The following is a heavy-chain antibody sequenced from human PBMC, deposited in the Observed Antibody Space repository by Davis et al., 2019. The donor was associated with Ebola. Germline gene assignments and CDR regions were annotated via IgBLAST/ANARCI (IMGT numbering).Heavy chain of an antibody. D-gene: IGHD3-22*01. V-gene: IGHV3-23*01. CDR2: INWNGDST. J-gene: IGHJ4*02. CDR3: AKDRRRDTMIAVVITWIDY. CDR1: GFTFDDYA. Sequence: PGGSLRLSCAASGFTFDDYAMNWVRHAPGKGLEWVSGINWNGDSTYYADSVKGRFTISRDDSKNTLYLQMTSLRAEDTAVYYCAKDRRRDTMIAVVITWIDYWGQGTLVTVSS.